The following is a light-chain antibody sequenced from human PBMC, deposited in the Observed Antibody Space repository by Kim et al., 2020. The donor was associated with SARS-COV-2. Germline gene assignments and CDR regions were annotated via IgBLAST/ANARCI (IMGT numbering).Light chain of an antibody. CDR2: AAS. CDR1: QTTHNY. J-gene: IGKJ5*01. V-gene: IGKV1-39*01. CDR3: QQTYS. Sequence: SQTTHNYLNWYQQQPGKAPRLLIYAASGLHSGVSSRFSGSGSGADFSLTISSLQPEDSATYYCQQTYSIGQGTRLEIK.